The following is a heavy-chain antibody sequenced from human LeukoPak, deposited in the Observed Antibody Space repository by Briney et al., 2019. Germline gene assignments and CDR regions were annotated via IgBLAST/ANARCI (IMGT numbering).Heavy chain of an antibody. J-gene: IGHJ3*02. CDR1: GGTFSSYA. Sequence: SVKVSCKASGGTFSSYAISWVRQAPGQGLEWMGRIIPILGIANYAQKFQGRVMITADKSPSTAYMELSSLRSEDTAVYYCARDLDGAAAGTGAFDIWAKGQWSPSLQ. CDR3: ARDLDGAAAGTGAFDI. V-gene: IGHV1-69*04. CDR2: IIPILGIA. D-gene: IGHD6-13*01.